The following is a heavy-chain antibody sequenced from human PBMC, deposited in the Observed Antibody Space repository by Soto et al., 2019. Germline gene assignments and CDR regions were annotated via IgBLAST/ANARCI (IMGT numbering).Heavy chain of an antibody. CDR1: GWSVIGYY. D-gene: IGHD3-10*01. J-gene: IGHJ6*02. CDR2: INHSGST. Sequence: NPSESLALTCSVYGWSVIGYYWSGIRRTPGKGLEWIGEINHSGSTNYNPSLKSRVTISVDTSKNQLSLKLSSVTAADTAVYYCARGFVTIVRVLLGSGMDVWGQGTKVTVFS. CDR3: ARGFVTIVRVLLGSGMDV. V-gene: IGHV4-34*01.